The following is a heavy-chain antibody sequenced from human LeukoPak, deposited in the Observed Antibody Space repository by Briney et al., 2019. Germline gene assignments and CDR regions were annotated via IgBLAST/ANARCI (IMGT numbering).Heavy chain of an antibody. Sequence: AAVKVSCKASGYPFDNFGLTWVRQAPGQGLEWMGWISAYNGITHYAQKFRGRLTLTTETSTSTAYLELRSLKSDDTAVYYCARDRVGGDLTGVSLYWGQGTLVTVSS. CDR2: ISAYNGIT. V-gene: IGHV1-18*01. J-gene: IGHJ4*01. D-gene: IGHD4-17*01. CDR1: GYPFDNFG. CDR3: ARDRVGGDLTGVSLY.